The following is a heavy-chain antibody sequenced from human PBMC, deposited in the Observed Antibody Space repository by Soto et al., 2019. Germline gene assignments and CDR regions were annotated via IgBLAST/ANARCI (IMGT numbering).Heavy chain of an antibody. J-gene: IGHJ4*02. CDR2: IIPILGIA. CDR3: ARGSLEQWLVPFDY. Sequence: QVQLVQSGAEVKKPGSSVKVSCKASGGTFSSYTISWVRQAPGQGLEWMGRIIPILGIANHAQKFQGRVTITADKSTSTADRELSSLRSEDTAVYYCARGSLEQWLVPFDYWGQGTLVTVSS. D-gene: IGHD6-19*01. V-gene: IGHV1-69*02. CDR1: GGTFSSYT.